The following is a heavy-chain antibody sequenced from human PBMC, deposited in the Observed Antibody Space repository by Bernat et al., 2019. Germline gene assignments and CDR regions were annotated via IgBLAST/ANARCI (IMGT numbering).Heavy chain of an antibody. CDR3: ARRATGTTYYYYGMDV. CDR2: IYYSGST. J-gene: IGHJ6*02. V-gene: IGHV4-39*01. CDR1: GGSISSSSYY. D-gene: IGHD1-7*01. Sequence: QLQLQESGPGLVKPSETLSLTCTVSGGSISSSSYYWGWIRQPPGKGLEWIGSIYYSGSTYYNPSLKSRVTISVDTSKNQFSRKLSSVTAADTAVYYCARRATGTTYYYYGMDVWGQGTTVTVSS.